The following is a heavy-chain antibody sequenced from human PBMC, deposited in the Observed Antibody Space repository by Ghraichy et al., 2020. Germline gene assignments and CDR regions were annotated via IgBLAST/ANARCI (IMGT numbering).Heavy chain of an antibody. CDR1: GGSISSYY. CDR2: IYTSGST. Sequence: SETLSLTCTVSGGSISSYYWSWIRQPAGKGLEWIGRIYTSGSTNYNPSLKSRVTMSVDTSKNQFSLKLSSVTAADTAVYYCARDLTLELRPDLGYYYGMDVWGQGTTVTVSS. D-gene: IGHD1-7*01. V-gene: IGHV4-4*07. J-gene: IGHJ6*02. CDR3: ARDLTLELRPDLGYYYGMDV.